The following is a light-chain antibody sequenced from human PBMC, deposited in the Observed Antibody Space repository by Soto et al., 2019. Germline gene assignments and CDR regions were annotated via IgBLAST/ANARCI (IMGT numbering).Light chain of an antibody. CDR2: GAS. CDR3: QQYNHCPPYT. V-gene: IGKV3D-15*01. CDR1: QRITDT. J-gene: IGKJ2*01. Sequence: EIEVTQSPATLSVTPGESVTLSCRASQRITDTLAWYQQRPGQAPRLLIFGASTRATGIPARFSGSVSGTEFTLTISSLQSEDFAIYYCQQYNHCPPYTLGQGTKVDIK.